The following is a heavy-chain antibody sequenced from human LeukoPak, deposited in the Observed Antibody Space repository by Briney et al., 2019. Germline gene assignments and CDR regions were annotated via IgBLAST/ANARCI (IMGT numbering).Heavy chain of an antibody. Sequence: SETLSLTCAVSGGSISSSNWWSWVRQPPGKGLEWIGEIYHSGSTNYNPSLKSRVTISVDKSKNQFSLKLSSVTAADTAVYYCARVRGTKTTVRSYYFDYWGQGTLVTVSS. J-gene: IGHJ4*02. CDR2: IYHSGST. D-gene: IGHD4-17*01. CDR1: GGSISSSNW. CDR3: ARVRGTKTTVRSYYFDY. V-gene: IGHV4-4*02.